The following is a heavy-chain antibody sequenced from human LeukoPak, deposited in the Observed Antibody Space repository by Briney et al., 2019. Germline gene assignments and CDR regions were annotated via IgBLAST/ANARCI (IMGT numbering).Heavy chain of an antibody. V-gene: IGHV3-23*01. D-gene: IGHD6-19*01. Sequence: GGSLRLSCVASGFTFSSYAMSWVRQAPGKGLEWVSAISGSGGSTYYADSVKGRFTISRDNSKNTLYLQMNSLRAEDTAVYYCAKRRAVAGNYYFDYWGQGTLVTVSS. J-gene: IGHJ4*02. CDR3: AKRRAVAGNYYFDY. CDR2: ISGSGGST. CDR1: GFTFSSYA.